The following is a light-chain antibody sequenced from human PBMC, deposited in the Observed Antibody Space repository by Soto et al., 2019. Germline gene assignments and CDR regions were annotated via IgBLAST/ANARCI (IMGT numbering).Light chain of an antibody. J-gene: IGLJ3*02. CDR1: SSDVGGYNY. CDR3: TSYTNSGTWV. V-gene: IGLV2-14*01. Sequence: QSALAPPASVSGSPGQSITISCAGTSSDVGGYNYVSWYQQHPDKAPKLMIYEVINRPSGVSNRFSGSKSGNTASLTISGLQAEDEADYYCTSYTNSGTWVFGGGTKLTVL. CDR2: EVI.